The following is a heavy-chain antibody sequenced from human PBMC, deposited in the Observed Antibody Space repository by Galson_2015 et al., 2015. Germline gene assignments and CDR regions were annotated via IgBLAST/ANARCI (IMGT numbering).Heavy chain of an antibody. CDR3: AKGSEIAVAGTDY. CDR1: GFTFSSYA. D-gene: IGHD6-19*01. CDR2: ISGSGGST. J-gene: IGHJ4*02. V-gene: IGHV3-23*01. Sequence: SLRLSCAASGFTFSSYAMSWVRQAPGKGLEWVSAISGSGGSTYYADSVKGRFTISRDNSKNTLYLQMNSLRAEDTAVYYCAKGSEIAVAGTDYWGQGTLVTVSS.